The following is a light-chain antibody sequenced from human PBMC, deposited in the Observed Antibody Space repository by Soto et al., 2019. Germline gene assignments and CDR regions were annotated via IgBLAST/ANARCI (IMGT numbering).Light chain of an antibody. CDR1: SSDVGDFNY. CDR3: SSSTSSSTLVL. Sequence: QSALTQPASVSGSTGQSITISCTGTSSDVGDFNYVSWYQQHPGKAPKLMIFDVSSRPTGVSNRFSGSKSGNTASLTISGLQAEDEADYYCSSSTSSSTLVLFGGGTKLTVL. CDR2: DVS. V-gene: IGLV2-14*01. J-gene: IGLJ2*01.